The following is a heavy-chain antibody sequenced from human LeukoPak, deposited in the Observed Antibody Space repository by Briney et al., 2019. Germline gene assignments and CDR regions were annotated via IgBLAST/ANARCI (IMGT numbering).Heavy chain of an antibody. J-gene: IGHJ4*02. V-gene: IGHV3-48*03. D-gene: IGHD2-15*01. CDR2: ISSSGRST. CDR1: GFTLSDYE. Sequence: GGSLRLSCAASGFTLSDYEMNWIRQAPGKGLEWVAYISSSGRSTYYADSVKGRFTISRDNTKNSLYLQMDSLRAEDTAVYYCARDPDCSGGRCSERGLDYWGQGTLVTVPS. CDR3: ARDPDCSGGRCSERGLDY.